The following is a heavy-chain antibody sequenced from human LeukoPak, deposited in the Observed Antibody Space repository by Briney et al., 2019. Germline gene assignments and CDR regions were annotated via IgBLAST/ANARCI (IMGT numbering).Heavy chain of an antibody. D-gene: IGHD3-10*01. CDR2: ISWNSGSI. V-gene: IGHV3-9*01. Sequence: GGSLRLSCVASGFTFDDYAMHWVRQAPGKGLEWVSGISWNSGSIGYADSVKGRFTISRDNAKNSLYLQMNSLRAEDTALYYCAKDISGYYYGSGSPDYWGQGTLVTVSS. CDR3: AKDISGYYYGSGSPDY. CDR1: GFTFDDYA. J-gene: IGHJ4*02.